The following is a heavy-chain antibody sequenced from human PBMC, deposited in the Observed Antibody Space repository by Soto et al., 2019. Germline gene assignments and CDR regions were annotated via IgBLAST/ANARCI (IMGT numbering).Heavy chain of an antibody. CDR1: CGSFSGYY. D-gene: IGHD3-10*01. Sequence: SETLSLTCAVYCGSFSGYYWSWIRQPPGKGLEWIGEINHSGSTNYNPSLKSRVTISVDTSKNQFSLKLSSVTAADTAVYYRARASRGYYYYYMDVWGKGTTVTVSS. CDR3: ARASRGYYYYYMDV. V-gene: IGHV4-34*01. CDR2: INHSGST. J-gene: IGHJ6*03.